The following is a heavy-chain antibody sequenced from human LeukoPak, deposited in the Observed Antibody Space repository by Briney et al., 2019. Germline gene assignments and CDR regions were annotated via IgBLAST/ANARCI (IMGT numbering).Heavy chain of an antibody. CDR1: GFTFSSYD. Sequence: GGSLRLSCAASGFTFSSYDMSWVRQAPGKGLEWVSGTSGSGGSTYYAGSVKGRFAISRDNSQNTLFLQMHSLRAEDTAVYYCAKKPATIKFPFDIWGQGTLVTVSP. CDR2: TSGSGGST. J-gene: IGHJ4*02. V-gene: IGHV3-23*01. D-gene: IGHD5-24*01. CDR3: AKKPATIKFPFDI.